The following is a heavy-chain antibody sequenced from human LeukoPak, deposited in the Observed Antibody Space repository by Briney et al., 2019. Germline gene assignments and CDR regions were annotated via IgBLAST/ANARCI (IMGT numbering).Heavy chain of an antibody. Sequence: GGSLRPSCAASGFTFSSYEMNWVRQAPGKGLEWVSYISSGGNTIYYADSVKGRFTISRDNAKNSLYLQMNSLRAEDTAVYYCAREGTAMVSFDYWGQGTLVTVSS. V-gene: IGHV3-48*03. D-gene: IGHD5-18*01. J-gene: IGHJ4*02. CDR1: GFTFSSYE. CDR3: AREGTAMVSFDY. CDR2: ISSGGNTI.